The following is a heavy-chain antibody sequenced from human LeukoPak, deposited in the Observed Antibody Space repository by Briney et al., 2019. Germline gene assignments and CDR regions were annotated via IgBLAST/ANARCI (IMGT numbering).Heavy chain of an antibody. Sequence: GGSLRLSCAASGFTFSTYSMNWVRRAPGKGLEWVSSISSTSTYIYYADSVKGRFTISRDNAKNSLYLQMNNLRAEDTAVYYCARWDRFHGVWGQGTLVTVSS. D-gene: IGHD1-14*01. J-gene: IGHJ4*02. CDR2: ISSTSTYI. CDR3: ARWDRFHGV. CDR1: GFTFSTYS. V-gene: IGHV3-21*01.